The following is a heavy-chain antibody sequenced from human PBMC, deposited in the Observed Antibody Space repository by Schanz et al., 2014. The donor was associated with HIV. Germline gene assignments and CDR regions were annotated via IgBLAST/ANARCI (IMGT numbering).Heavy chain of an antibody. CDR3: ARDPEWAGSGYFDY. V-gene: IGHV3-30*03. D-gene: IGHD3-22*01. CDR1: GFTFSSYG. J-gene: IGHJ4*02. CDR2: ISYDGSNK. Sequence: QVQLVESGGGVVQPGRSLRLSCAASGFTFSSYGMHWVRQAPGKGLEWVAVISYDGSNKYYADSVKGRFTISRDNSKSTLYLQMSSLSAEDTAVYYCARDPEWAGSGYFDYWGQGTLVTVSS.